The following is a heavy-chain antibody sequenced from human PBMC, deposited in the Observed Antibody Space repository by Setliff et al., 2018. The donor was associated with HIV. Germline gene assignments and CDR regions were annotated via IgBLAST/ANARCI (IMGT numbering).Heavy chain of an antibody. J-gene: IGHJ6*02. CDR2: IYHNGIT. CDR1: GYSISSGYY. CDR3: ARDARLSGSYYGMDV. Sequence: SETLSLTCGVSGYSISSGYYWGWIRQPPGKGLEWIGSIYHNGITYYNPSLKSRVTFSVDTSKNQFSLKLSSVTAADTAVYYCARDARLSGSYYGMDVWGQGTTVTVSS. V-gene: IGHV4-38-2*02. D-gene: IGHD1-26*01.